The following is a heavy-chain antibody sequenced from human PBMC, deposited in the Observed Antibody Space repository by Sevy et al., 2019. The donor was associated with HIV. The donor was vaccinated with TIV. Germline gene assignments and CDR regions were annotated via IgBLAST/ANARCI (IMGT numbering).Heavy chain of an antibody. V-gene: IGHV1-18*01. CDR3: ARDDYGDYAFDY. J-gene: IGHJ4*02. D-gene: IGHD4-17*01. CDR2: ISAYNGNT. Sequence: ASVKVSCKASGYTFTSYGISWVRQAPGQRLEWMGWISAYNGNTNSAQKLQGRVTMTTDTSTSTAYMELRSLRSDDTAVYCCARDDYGDYAFDYWGQGTLVTVSS. CDR1: GYTFTSYG.